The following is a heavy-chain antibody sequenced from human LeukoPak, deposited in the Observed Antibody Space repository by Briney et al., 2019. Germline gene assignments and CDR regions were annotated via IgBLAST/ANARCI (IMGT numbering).Heavy chain of an antibody. CDR1: GGSISSYW. J-gene: IGHJ4*02. Sequence: SGTLSLICAVPGGSISSYWWSWIRQPAGKGLEFIGRIYTTGRSTYNPSLKRLVPMSVDTSKHEFSLELRSVTAADTAVYFCARARYTISPYRLDYCGQGALVTVSS. CDR2: IYTTGRS. CDR3: ARARYTISPYRLDY. V-gene: IGHV4-4*07. D-gene: IGHD3-16*02.